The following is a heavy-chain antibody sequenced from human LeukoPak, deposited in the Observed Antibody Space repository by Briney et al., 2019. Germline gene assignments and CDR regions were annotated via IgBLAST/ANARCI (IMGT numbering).Heavy chain of an antibody. Sequence: GGSLRLSCAASGFTFSSYWMHWVRQAPGKGLEWVANIKQDGSEKYYVDSVKGRFTISRDNPKNSLYLQMNSLRAEDTAVYYCATTLTQWLLSNWGQGTLVTVTS. CDR3: ATTLTQWLLSN. J-gene: IGHJ4*02. CDR1: GFTFSSYW. V-gene: IGHV3-7*01. CDR2: IKQDGSEK. D-gene: IGHD6-19*01.